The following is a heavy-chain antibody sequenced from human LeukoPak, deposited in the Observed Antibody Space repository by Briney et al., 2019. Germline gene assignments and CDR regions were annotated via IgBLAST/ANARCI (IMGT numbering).Heavy chain of an antibody. V-gene: IGHV3-23*01. Sequence: GGSLRLSCAASGFTFSNYAMSWVRQAPGKGLEWVSAISGSGGSTSYADSVKGRFTISRDNSKNTLYLQMNSLRAEDTAVYYCARVVVAATLGNWFDPWGQGTLVTVSS. J-gene: IGHJ5*02. CDR3: ARVVVAATLGNWFDP. D-gene: IGHD6-19*01. CDR1: GFTFSNYA. CDR2: ISGSGGST.